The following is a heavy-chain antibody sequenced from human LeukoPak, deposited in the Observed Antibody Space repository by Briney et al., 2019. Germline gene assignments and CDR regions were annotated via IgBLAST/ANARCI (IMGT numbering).Heavy chain of an antibody. Sequence: GGSLRLSCAASGFTFSSYAMSWVRQAPGKGLEWVSAISGSGGSSYYADSVKGRFTISRDNSKNTLYLQMNSLRAEDTAVYYCAKGATVTKNYYYYYMDVGGKGTTVTVSS. J-gene: IGHJ6*03. CDR3: AKGATVTKNYYYYYMDV. D-gene: IGHD4-11*01. CDR2: ISGSGGSS. CDR1: GFTFSSYA. V-gene: IGHV3-23*01.